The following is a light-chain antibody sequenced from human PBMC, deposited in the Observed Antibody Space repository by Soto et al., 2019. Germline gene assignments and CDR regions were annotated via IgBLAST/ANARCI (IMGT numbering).Light chain of an antibody. Sequence: LTQPASVSGSPGQSIAISCTGSSSDVGFYNYVSWYQQHPGEVPKLIIFEVSNRPSGVSNRFSGSKSGNTASLTISGLQAEDEAAYYCSSYTTSSTRVFGTGTKLTVL. V-gene: IGLV2-14*01. J-gene: IGLJ1*01. CDR2: EVS. CDR3: SSYTTSSTRV. CDR1: SSDVGFYNY.